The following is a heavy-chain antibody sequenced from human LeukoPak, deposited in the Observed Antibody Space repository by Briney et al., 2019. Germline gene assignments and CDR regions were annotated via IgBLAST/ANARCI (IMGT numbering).Heavy chain of an antibody. CDR3: ARVRWGGLYYFDY. CDR2: ISSSSYI. Sequence: PGGSLRLSCAASGFTFSSYSMNWVRQAPGKGLEWVSSISSSSYIYYADSVKGRFTISRDNAKNTLYLQMNSLRAEDTAVYYCARVRWGGLYYFDYWGQGTLVTVSS. J-gene: IGHJ4*02. CDR1: GFTFSSYS. V-gene: IGHV3-21*01. D-gene: IGHD3-16*01.